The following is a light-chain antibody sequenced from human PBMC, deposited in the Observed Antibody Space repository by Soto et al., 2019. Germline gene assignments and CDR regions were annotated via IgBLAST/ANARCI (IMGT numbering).Light chain of an antibody. Sequence: EIVLTQSPGTLSLSPGEIAALWCRASQSVSSSYLAWYQQKPGRAPRLLIYGASSRATGTPDRFSGSGSGTDFTLTISRLEPEDFAVYYCQQYGRSPRTFGQGTKVDIK. CDR1: QSVSSSY. J-gene: IGKJ1*01. CDR3: QQYGRSPRT. V-gene: IGKV3-20*01. CDR2: GAS.